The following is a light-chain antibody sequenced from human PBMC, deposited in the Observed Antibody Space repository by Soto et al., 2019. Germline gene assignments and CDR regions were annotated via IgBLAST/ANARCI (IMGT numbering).Light chain of an antibody. V-gene: IGKV3-15*01. CDR1: QSVSRN. Sequence: EIVMTQSPATLSVSLGERATLSCRASQSVSRNLAWYQLKPGQAPRLLIYGASTRATGIPARFSGSGSGTDFTLTISSLQSEDFPVYYCQQYNDWPTLGQGTKVDIK. CDR2: GAS. J-gene: IGKJ1*01. CDR3: QQYNDWPT.